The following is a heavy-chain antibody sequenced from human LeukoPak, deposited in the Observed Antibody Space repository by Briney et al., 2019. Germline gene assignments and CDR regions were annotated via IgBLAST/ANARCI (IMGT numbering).Heavy chain of an antibody. CDR1: GFTFSSYG. D-gene: IGHD1-7*01. Sequence: GGSLRLSCAASGFTFSSYGMHWVRQAPGKGLEWVAVISYDGSNKYYADSVKGRFTISRDNSKNTLYLQMNSLRAEDTAVYYCARDLELELKYYYYGMDVWGQGTTVTVSS. J-gene: IGHJ6*02. V-gene: IGHV3-30*03. CDR2: ISYDGSNK. CDR3: ARDLELELKYYYYGMDV.